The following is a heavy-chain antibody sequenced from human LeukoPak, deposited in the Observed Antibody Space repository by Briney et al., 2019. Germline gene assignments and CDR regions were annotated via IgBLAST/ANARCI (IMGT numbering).Heavy chain of an antibody. CDR2: INHSGST. CDR1: GGSFSGYY. J-gene: IGHJ4*02. V-gene: IGHV4-34*01. CDR3: ARGLKKLNTKTTVTPLYYFDY. D-gene: IGHD4-17*01. Sequence: PSETLSLTCAVYGGSFSGYYWSWIRQPPGKGLEWIGEINHSGSTNYNPSLKSRVTISVDTSKNQFSLKLSSVTAADTAVYYCARGLKKLNTKTTVTPLYYFDYWGQGTLVTVSS.